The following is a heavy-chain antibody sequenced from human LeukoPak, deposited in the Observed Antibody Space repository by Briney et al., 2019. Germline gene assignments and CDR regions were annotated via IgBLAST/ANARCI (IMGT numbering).Heavy chain of an antibody. J-gene: IGHJ4*02. Sequence: ASVKVSCKASGYTFTSYGISWVRQAPGQGLEWMGWISAYNGNTNYAQKLQGRVTMTTDTSTSTAYMELRSLRSDDTAVYYCARDVLRIAVAGTSPFDYWGQGTLVTVSS. CDR1: GYTFTSYG. CDR2: ISAYNGNT. D-gene: IGHD6-19*01. CDR3: ARDVLRIAVAGTSPFDY. V-gene: IGHV1-18*01.